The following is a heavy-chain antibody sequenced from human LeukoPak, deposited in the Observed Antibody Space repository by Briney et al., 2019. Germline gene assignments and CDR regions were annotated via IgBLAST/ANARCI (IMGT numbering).Heavy chain of an antibody. CDR3: ANLYSSSSPDLVFDY. J-gene: IGHJ4*02. V-gene: IGHV3-30*18. D-gene: IGHD6-6*01. Sequence: PGGSLRLSCAASGFTFSSYGMHWVRQAPGKGLEWVAVISYDGSNKYYADSVKGRFTISRDNSKNTLYLQMNSLRAEDTAVFYCANLYSSSSPDLVFDYWGQGTLVTVSS. CDR2: ISYDGSNK. CDR1: GFTFSSYG.